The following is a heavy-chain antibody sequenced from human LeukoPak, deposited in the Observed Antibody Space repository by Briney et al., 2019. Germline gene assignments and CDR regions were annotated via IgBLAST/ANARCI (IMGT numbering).Heavy chain of an antibody. V-gene: IGHV1-24*01. CDR2: FDPEDGET. J-gene: IGHJ4*02. CDR1: GYTLTELS. D-gene: IGHD3-10*01. CDR3: ARDSGERGSGSYLIAY. Sequence: ASVKVSCKVSGYTLTELSMHWVRQAPGKGLEWMGGFDPEDGETIYAQKFQGRVTMTEDTSTDTAYMELRRLRSDDTAVYYCARDSGERGSGSYLIAYWGQGTLVTVSS.